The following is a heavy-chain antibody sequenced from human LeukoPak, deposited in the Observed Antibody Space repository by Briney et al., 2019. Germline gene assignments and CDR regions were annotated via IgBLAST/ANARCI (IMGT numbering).Heavy chain of an antibody. J-gene: IGHJ4*02. CDR1: GFTVSSNY. D-gene: IGHD4-17*01. CDR3: AKGSLTVTPIYFDY. CDR2: ISGSGGST. V-gene: IGHV3-23*01. Sequence: GGSLRLSCAASGFTVSSNYMNWVRQAPGKGLEWVSAISGSGGSTYYADSVKGRFTISRDNSKNTLYLQMNSLRAEDTAVYYCAKGSLTVTPIYFDYWGQGTLVTVSS.